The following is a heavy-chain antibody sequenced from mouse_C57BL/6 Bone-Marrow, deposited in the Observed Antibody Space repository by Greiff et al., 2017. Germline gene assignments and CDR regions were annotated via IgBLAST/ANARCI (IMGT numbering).Heavy chain of an antibody. CDR3: ARSRTVYYGNWDSFAY. CDR1: GYTFTSYW. D-gene: IGHD2-1*01. CDR2: INPSNGGT. V-gene: IGHV1-53*01. J-gene: IGHJ3*01. Sequence: QVQLQQPGTELVKPGASVKLSCKASGYTFTSYWMHWVKQRPGQGLEWIGNINPSNGGTNYNEKFKSKATLTVDKSSSTAYMQLSSLTSEDSAVYYCARSRTVYYGNWDSFAYWGQGTLVTVSA.